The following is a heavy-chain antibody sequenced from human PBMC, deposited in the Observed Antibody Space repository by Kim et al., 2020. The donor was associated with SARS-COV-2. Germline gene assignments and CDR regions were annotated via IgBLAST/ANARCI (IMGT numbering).Heavy chain of an antibody. Sequence: GESLKISCKGSGYSFTSYWIGWVRQMPGKGLEWMGIIYPGDSDTRYSPSFQGQVTISADKSISTAYLQWSSLKASDTAMYYCARAIKVVAATDNWFDPWGQGTLVTVSS. D-gene: IGHD2-15*01. CDR3: ARAIKVVAATDNWFDP. J-gene: IGHJ5*02. CDR2: IYPGDSDT. V-gene: IGHV5-51*01. CDR1: GYSFTSYW.